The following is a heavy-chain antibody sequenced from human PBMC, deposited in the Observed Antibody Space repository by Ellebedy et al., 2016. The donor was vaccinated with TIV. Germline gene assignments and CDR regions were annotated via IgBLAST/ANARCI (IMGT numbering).Heavy chain of an antibody. J-gene: IGHJ3*02. CDR1: GYTLTELS. D-gene: IGHD2-8*01. V-gene: IGHV1-24*01. CDR2: FDPEDGET. Sequence: AASVKVSCKVSGYTLTELSMHWVRQAPGKGLEWMGGFDPEDGETIYAQKFQGRVTMTEDTSTDTAYMELSSLRSEDTAVYYCATDLRYCSNDVCFKPYDAFDIWGQGTMVTVSS. CDR3: ATDLRYCSNDVCFKPYDAFDI.